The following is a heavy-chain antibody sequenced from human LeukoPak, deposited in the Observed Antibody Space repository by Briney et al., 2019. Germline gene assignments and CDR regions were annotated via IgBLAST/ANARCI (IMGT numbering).Heavy chain of an antibody. Sequence: SETLSLTCTVSGGSISSSSYYWGWIRQPPGKGLEWIGEINHSGSTNYNPSLKSRVTISVDTSKNQFSLKLSSVTAADTAVYYCAYSYDSYYMDIWGKGTTVTVSS. CDR2: INHSGST. D-gene: IGHD5-18*01. V-gene: IGHV4-39*07. J-gene: IGHJ6*03. CDR3: AYSYDSYYMDI. CDR1: GGSISSSSYY.